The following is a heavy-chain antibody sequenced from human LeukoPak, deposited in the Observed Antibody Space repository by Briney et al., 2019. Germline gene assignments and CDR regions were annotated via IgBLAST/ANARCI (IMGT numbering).Heavy chain of an antibody. V-gene: IGHV3-49*03. J-gene: IGHJ4*02. Sequence: GGSLRLSRTASGFTFGDYAMSWFRQAPGKGLEWVGFIRSKAYGGTTEYAASVKGRLTISRDDSKSIAYLQMNSLKTEDTAVYYCTRDRTGDGYNIDYWGQGTLVTVSS. CDR1: GFTFGDYA. CDR3: TRDRTGDGYNIDY. CDR2: IRSKAYGGTT. D-gene: IGHD5-24*01.